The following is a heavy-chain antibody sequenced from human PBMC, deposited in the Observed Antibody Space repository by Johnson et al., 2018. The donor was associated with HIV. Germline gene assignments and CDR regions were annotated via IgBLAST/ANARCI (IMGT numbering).Heavy chain of an antibody. CDR1: GFTFDDYA. J-gene: IGHJ3*02. Sequence: VQLVESGGGVVRPGGSLRLSCAASGFTFDDYAMHWVRQAPGKGLEWVSLISWDGGSTYYADSMKGRFTISRDNSKNSLYLQMNSLRPEDTALYYCARGASPYYDILTGAGAFDIWGQGTMVTVSS. D-gene: IGHD3-9*01. CDR2: ISWDGGST. CDR3: ARGASPYYDILTGAGAFDI. V-gene: IGHV3-43D*03.